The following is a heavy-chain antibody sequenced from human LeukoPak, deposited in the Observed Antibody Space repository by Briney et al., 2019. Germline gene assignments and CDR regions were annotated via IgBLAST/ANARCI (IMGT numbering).Heavy chain of an antibody. Sequence: SETLSLTCTVSGGSLSSYYWSWIRQPPGKGLEWIGYIYYSGSTNYNPSLKSRVTISVDTSKNQFSLKLSSVTAADTAVYYCARGGNTVTTAEYFQHWGQGTLVTVSS. J-gene: IGHJ1*01. CDR3: ARGGNTVTTAEYFQH. CDR1: GGSLSSYY. V-gene: IGHV4-59*01. D-gene: IGHD4-17*01. CDR2: IYYSGST.